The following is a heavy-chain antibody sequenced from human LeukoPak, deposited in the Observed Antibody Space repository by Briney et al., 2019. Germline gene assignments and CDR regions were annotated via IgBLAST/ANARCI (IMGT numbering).Heavy chain of an antibody. D-gene: IGHD2-8*01. CDR1: RYTFTGYY. V-gene: IGHV1-2*02. J-gene: IGHJ4*02. CDR3: ARAGVGYCTNGVCPWFDN. Sequence: GASVKVSCKASRYTFTGYYMHWVRQAPGQGLEWMGWINPNSGGTNYAQMFQGRVTMTRDTSISTAYMELRRLRSDDTAVYYCARAGVGYCTNGVCPWFDNWGQGTLVTVSS. CDR2: INPNSGGT.